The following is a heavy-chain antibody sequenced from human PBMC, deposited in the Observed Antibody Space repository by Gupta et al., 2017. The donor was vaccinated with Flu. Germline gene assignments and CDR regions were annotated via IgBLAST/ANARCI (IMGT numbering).Heavy chain of an antibody. Sequence: QVQLVQSGAEVKKPGASVKVSCKASGYTFTSYYMHWVRQAPGQGLEWMGIINPSGGSTSYAQKFQGRVTMTRDTSTSTVYMELSSLRSEDTAVYYCAREVIEYSSSSGSENYWGQGTLVTVSS. D-gene: IGHD6-6*01. V-gene: IGHV1-46*01. CDR2: INPSGGST. J-gene: IGHJ4*02. CDR1: GYTFTSYY. CDR3: AREVIEYSSSSGSENY.